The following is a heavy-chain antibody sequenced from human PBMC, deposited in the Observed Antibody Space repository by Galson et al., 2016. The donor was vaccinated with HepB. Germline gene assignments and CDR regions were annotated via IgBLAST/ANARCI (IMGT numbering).Heavy chain of an antibody. D-gene: IGHD6-6*01. J-gene: IGHJ4*02. CDR2: ISSSSSSI. V-gene: IGHV3-21*01. CDR3: ASPRGRLVMPPDY. Sequence: SLRLSCAASGFTFSSYTMNWVRQAPGKGLEWISSISSSSSSIYYADSVKGQFTVSRDNAKNSLFLQMNTLRAEDTAVYYCASPRGRLVMPPDYWGQGTLVTVSS. CDR1: GFTFSSYT.